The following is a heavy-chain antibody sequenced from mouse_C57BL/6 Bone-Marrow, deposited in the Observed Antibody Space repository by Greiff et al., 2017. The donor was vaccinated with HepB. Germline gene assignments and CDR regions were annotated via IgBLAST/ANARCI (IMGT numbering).Heavy chain of an antibody. CDR3: ARGKKYYGSSIGYWYIDV. V-gene: IGHV5-17*01. CDR2: ISSGSRTI. Sequence: EVKLVESGGGLVKPGGSLKLSCAASRFTFSDYGMHWVRQAPEKGLEWVAYISSGSRTIYYADTVKGRFTSTRDTAKDTLYRQMTSLRPEDTAMYNSARGKKYYGSSIGYWYIDVWGTGTTVTSAS. D-gene: IGHD1-1*01. CDR1: RFTFSDYG. J-gene: IGHJ1*03.